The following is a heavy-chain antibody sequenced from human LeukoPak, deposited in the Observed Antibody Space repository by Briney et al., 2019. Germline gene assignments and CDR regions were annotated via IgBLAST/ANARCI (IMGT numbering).Heavy chain of an antibody. CDR2: VSGGGGST. CDR3: AKDRGAAAGPTYYYYGMDV. CDR1: GFTFSSYA. J-gene: IGHJ6*02. V-gene: IGHV3-23*01. D-gene: IGHD6-13*01. Sequence: GGSLRLSCAASGFTFSSYAMSWVRQAPGKGLEWVSAVSGGGGSTYYADTVKGRFTISRDNSKNTLYLQMNSLRAEDTAVYYCAKDRGAAAGPTYYYYGMDVWGQGTTVTVSS.